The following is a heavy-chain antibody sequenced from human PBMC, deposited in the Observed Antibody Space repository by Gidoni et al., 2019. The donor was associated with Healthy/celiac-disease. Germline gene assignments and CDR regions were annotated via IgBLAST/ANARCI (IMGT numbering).Heavy chain of an antibody. J-gene: IGHJ3*02. CDR3: ARGSYSSSWDAFDI. CDR2: ISYDGSNK. CDR1: GFTYSSYA. D-gene: IGHD6-13*01. Sequence: QVQLVESGGGVVQPVRSLRLSCAASGFTYSSYAMHWVRQAPGKGLEWVAVISYDGSNKYYADSVKGRFTISRDNSKNTLYLQMNSLRAEDTAVYYCARGSYSSSWDAFDIWGQGTMVTVSA. V-gene: IGHV3-30-3*01.